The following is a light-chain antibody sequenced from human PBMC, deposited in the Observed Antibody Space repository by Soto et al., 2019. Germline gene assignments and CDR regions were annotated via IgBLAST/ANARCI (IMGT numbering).Light chain of an antibody. V-gene: IGKV3-20*01. CDR3: QKFANSPFT. J-gene: IGKJ3*01. CDR2: AAS. Sequence: EIVLTQSPGTLCSSPGERATLSCRASQTVTTTSLTWYQHRPGQAPRLLIYAASSNATGIPDRFSGSGSGTDFNLTISRLEPEDCVVYYCQKFANSPFTFGPGTKVDIK. CDR1: QTVTTTS.